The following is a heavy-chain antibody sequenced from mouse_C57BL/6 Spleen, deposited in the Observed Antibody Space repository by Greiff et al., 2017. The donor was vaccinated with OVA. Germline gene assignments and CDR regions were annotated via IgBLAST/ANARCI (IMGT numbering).Heavy chain of an antibody. CDR3: ARDYYGSIHWYFDV. Sequence: ESGPGLVKPSQSLSLTCSVTGYSITSGYYWNWIRQFPGNKLEWMGYISYDGSNNYNPSLKNRISITRDTSKNQFFLKLNSVTTEDTATYYCARDYYGSIHWYFDVWGTGTTVTVSS. D-gene: IGHD1-1*01. J-gene: IGHJ1*03. CDR2: ISYDGSN. V-gene: IGHV3-6*01. CDR1: GYSITSGYY.